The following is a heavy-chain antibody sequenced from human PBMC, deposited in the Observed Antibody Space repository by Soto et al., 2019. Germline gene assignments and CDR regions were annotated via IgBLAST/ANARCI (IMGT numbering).Heavy chain of an antibody. Sequence: LGESLKISCKGSGYDFSSYWIAWVRQMPGKGLEWMGMIYPGDSDTKYSPSFQGRVTISADRSTNTAYLHWGSLTASDTARYFCARREKWHDFEYWGQGSLVTVSS. V-gene: IGHV5-51*01. CDR1: GYDFSSYW. CDR2: IYPGDSDT. J-gene: IGHJ4*02. CDR3: ARREKWHDFEY. D-gene: IGHD5-12*01.